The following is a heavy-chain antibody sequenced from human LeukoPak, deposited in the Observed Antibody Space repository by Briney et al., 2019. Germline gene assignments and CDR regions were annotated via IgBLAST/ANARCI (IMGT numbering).Heavy chain of an antibody. D-gene: IGHD7-27*01. CDR2: ISSSGSTR. V-gene: IGHV3-48*04. CDR3: ARDLAWGAFDY. J-gene: IGHJ4*02. Sequence: PGGSLRLSCAASGFTFSSYAMSWVRQAPGKGLEWVSYISSSGSTRYYADSVKGRFTVSRDNAKNSLYLQMNSLRGEDTAVYYCARDLAWGAFDYWGQGTLVTVSS. CDR1: GFTFSSYA.